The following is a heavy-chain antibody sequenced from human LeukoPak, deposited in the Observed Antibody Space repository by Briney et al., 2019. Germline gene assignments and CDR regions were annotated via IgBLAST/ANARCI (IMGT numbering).Heavy chain of an antibody. D-gene: IGHD5-24*01. CDR3: AREVEMARQFDS. V-gene: IGHV4-4*07. CDR1: GASIGSHY. Sequence: PSETLSLTCTVSGASIGSHYWSWIRQPAGKGLEWIGRTSGSGSTNYNPSLQSRVTMSLDTSRNQFSLKLSSVTAADTALYYCAREVEMARQFDSWGQGTLVTVSS. J-gene: IGHJ4*02. CDR2: TSGSGST.